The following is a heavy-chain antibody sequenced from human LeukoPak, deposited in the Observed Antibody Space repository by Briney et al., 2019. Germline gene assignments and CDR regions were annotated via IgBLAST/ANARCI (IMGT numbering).Heavy chain of an antibody. V-gene: IGHV3-13*01. J-gene: IGHJ3*02. CDR3: ARRGDSRGYYDAFDI. CDR2: VGTAGDT. CDR1: GFIFSTYN. Sequence: GGSLRLSCTASGFIFSTYNMHWVRQPTGKGLEWVSAVGTAGDTYYPGSVKGRFTISRENAKSSLYLQMNSLRVGDTAVYYCARRGDSRGYYDAFDIWGQGTMVTVSS. D-gene: IGHD3-22*01.